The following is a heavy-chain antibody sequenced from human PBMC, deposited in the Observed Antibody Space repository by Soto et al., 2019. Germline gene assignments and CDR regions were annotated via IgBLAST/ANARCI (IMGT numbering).Heavy chain of an antibody. J-gene: IGHJ4*02. D-gene: IGHD7-27*01. CDR3: ARESNAHFDY. CDR1: GFSFSSYW. CDR2: IAHDGSEE. Sequence: GGSLRLSCAVSGFSFSSYWMSWVRQAPGRGLEWVATIAHDGSEEFYVDSVKGRFTISRDNTKNSLYLQMNSLRAEDTALYYCARESNAHFDYWGQGTMVTVSS. V-gene: IGHV3-7*01.